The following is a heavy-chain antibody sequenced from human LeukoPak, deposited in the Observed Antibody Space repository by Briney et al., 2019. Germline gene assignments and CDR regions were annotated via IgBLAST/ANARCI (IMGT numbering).Heavy chain of an antibody. J-gene: IGHJ6*02. Sequence: GGSLRLSCAASGFTVSSNNMSWVRQAPGKGLEWVSVIYSGGSTYYADSVKGRFTISRDNSKNTLYLQMNSLRAEDTAVYYCARDRIVVVPAAISKTYYYYGMDVWGQGTTVTVSS. CDR3: ARDRIVVVPAAISKTYYYYGMDV. D-gene: IGHD2-2*01. CDR1: GFTVSSNN. V-gene: IGHV3-53*01. CDR2: IYSGGST.